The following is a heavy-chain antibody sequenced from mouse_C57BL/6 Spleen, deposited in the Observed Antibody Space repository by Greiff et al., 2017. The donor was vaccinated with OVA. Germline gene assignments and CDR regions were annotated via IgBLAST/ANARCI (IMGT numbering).Heavy chain of an antibody. CDR2: IRNKANGYTT. D-gene: IGHD4-1*01. CDR1: GFTFTDYY. CDR3: ARYTGWDVWYFDV. J-gene: IGHJ1*03. Sequence: DVQLQESGGGLVQPGGSLSLSCAASGFTFTDYYMSWVRQPPGKALEWLGFIRNKANGYTTEYSASVQGRFTISRDNSKSILYLQMNALRAEDSATYYCARYTGWDVWYFDVWGTGTTVTVSS. V-gene: IGHV7-3*01.